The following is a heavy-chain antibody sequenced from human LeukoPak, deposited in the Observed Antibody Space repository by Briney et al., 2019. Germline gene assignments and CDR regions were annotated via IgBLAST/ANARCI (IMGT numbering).Heavy chain of an antibody. CDR1: AFTFSDYS. D-gene: IGHD1-26*01. Sequence: GGSLRLSCAASAFTFSDYSMNSVRQAPGKGLEWVSYISGRSSTIYYADSVKGRFTISRDNAKNSMYLQMNSLRAEDTAVYYCARDRIKSASYYFDYWGQGTLVTVSS. V-gene: IGHV3-48*01. J-gene: IGHJ4*02. CDR3: ARDRIKSASYYFDY. CDR2: ISGRSSTI.